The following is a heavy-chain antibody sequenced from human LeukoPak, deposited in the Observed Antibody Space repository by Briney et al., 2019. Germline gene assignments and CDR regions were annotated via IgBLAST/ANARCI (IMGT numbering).Heavy chain of an antibody. CDR2: IKQDGSEK. V-gene: IGHV3-7*01. CDR1: GFTFSSYW. D-gene: IGHD6-19*01. Sequence: TGGSLRLSCAASGFTFSSYWMSWVREAPGKGLEWVANIKQDGSEKYYVDSVKGRFTISRDNAKNSLYLQMNSLRAEDTAVYYCARDIRPSSGWRPFDYWGQGTLVTVSS. J-gene: IGHJ4*02. CDR3: ARDIRPSSGWRPFDY.